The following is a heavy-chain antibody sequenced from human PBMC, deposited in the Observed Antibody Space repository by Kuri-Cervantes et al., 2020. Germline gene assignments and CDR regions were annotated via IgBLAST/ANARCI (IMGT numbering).Heavy chain of an antibody. D-gene: IGHD3-16*01. V-gene: IGHV4-61*08. CDR2: IYYSGST. Sequence: SETLSLTCTVSGASVTSGGYYWSWIRQPPGKGLEWIGYIYYSGSTNYNPSLKSRVTISVDTSKNQFSLKLSSVTAADTAVYYCARGPWYYPEEGPFDYWGQGTLVTVSS. CDR3: ARGPWYYPEEGPFDY. J-gene: IGHJ4*02. CDR1: GASVTSGGYY.